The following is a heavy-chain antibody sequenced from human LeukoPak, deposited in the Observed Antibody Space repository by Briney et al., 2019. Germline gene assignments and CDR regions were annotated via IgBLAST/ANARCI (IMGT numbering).Heavy chain of an antibody. Sequence: PGGSLRLSCAASGFTFSTYWMSWVRQAPGKGLEWVANIKQDGSEKYYVDSVRGRFTISRDNAKNSLYLQMNSLRAEDTAVYYCSNGIYSSSYWGQGTLVTVSS. J-gene: IGHJ4*02. V-gene: IGHV3-7*01. CDR2: IKQDGSEK. CDR3: SNGIYSSSY. D-gene: IGHD6-6*01. CDR1: GFTFSTYW.